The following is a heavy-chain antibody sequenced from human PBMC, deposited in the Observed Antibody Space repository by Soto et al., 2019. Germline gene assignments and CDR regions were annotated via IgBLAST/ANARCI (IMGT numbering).Heavy chain of an antibody. Sequence: GASVKVSCKASGYTFTSYAMHWVRQAPGQRLEWMGWINAGNGNTKYSQKFQGRVTITRDTSASTAYMELSSLRSEDTAVYYCARNAMVSSGWYWFDPWGQGTLVTVSS. V-gene: IGHV1-3*01. D-gene: IGHD6-13*01. CDR2: INAGNGNT. CDR3: ARNAMVSSGWYWFDP. J-gene: IGHJ5*02. CDR1: GYTFTSYA.